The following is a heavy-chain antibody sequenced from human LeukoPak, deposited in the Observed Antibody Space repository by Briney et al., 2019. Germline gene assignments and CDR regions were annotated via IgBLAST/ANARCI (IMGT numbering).Heavy chain of an antibody. CDR3: AKVAVAGYYYYYMDV. Sequence: GGSLRLSCEASGFTFSNYWMSWVRQAPGKGLEWVAFIRYDGSNKYYADSVKGRFTISRDNSKNTLYLQMNSLRAEDTAVYYCAKVAVAGYYYYYMDVWGKGTTVTISS. V-gene: IGHV3-30*02. J-gene: IGHJ6*03. CDR1: GFTFSNYW. CDR2: IRYDGSNK. D-gene: IGHD6-19*01.